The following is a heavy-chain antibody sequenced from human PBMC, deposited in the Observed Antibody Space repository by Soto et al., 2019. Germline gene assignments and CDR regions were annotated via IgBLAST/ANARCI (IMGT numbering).Heavy chain of an antibody. CDR2: ISGSGGST. V-gene: IGHV3-23*01. D-gene: IGHD3-10*01. CDR1: GFTFSSYA. J-gene: IGHJ3*02. Sequence: GGSLRLSCAASGFTFSSYAMSWVRQAPGKGLEWVSAISGSGGSTYYADSVKGRFTISRDNSKNTLYLQMNSLRAEDTAVYYCAKNGGYYGSAMGAFDIWGQWTMVTVSS. CDR3: AKNGGYYGSAMGAFDI.